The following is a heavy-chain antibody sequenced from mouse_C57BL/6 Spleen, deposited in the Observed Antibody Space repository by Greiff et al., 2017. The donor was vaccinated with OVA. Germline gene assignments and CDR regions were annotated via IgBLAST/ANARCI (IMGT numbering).Heavy chain of an antibody. CDR2: IYPGGGYT. D-gene: IGHD2-5*01. J-gene: IGHJ2*01. CDR3: ARYYSNYFDY. CDR1: GYTFTNYW. Sequence: QVQLQQSGAELVRPGTSVKMSCKASGYTFTNYWIGWAKQRPGHGLEWIGDIYPGGGYTNYNEKFKGKATLTADESSSTAYMQFSSLTSEDSAIYYCARYYSNYFDYWGQGTTLTVSS. V-gene: IGHV1-63*01.